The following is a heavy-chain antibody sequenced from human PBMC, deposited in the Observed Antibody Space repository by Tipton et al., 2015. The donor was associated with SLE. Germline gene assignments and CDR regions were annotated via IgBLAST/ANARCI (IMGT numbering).Heavy chain of an antibody. J-gene: IGHJ6*03. CDR3: ARGITIFGVVILHMDV. V-gene: IGHV4-34*01. CDR2: ISHGGIT. CDR1: GGSFSGYY. Sequence: TLSLTCAVYGGSFSGYYWTWIRQPPGKGLEWIGEISHGGITNYNPSLKSRVTISVDTSKNQFSLKLSSVTAADTAVYYCARGITIFGVVILHMDVWGKGTTVTVSS. D-gene: IGHD3-3*01.